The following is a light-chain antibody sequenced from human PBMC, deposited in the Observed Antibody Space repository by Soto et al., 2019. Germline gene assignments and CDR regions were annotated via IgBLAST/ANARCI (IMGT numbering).Light chain of an antibody. CDR2: EAS. J-gene: IGKJ1*01. Sequence: DIQMTQSPSTLSASVGDRVTITCRASQSISSWLAWYQQKPGKAPKLLIYEASSSEIGVPPRFSGSGFGTEFTLTISSLQPDDFATCYCQHSTFGQGTRLEIK. CDR1: QSISSW. CDR3: QHST. V-gene: IGKV1-5*03.